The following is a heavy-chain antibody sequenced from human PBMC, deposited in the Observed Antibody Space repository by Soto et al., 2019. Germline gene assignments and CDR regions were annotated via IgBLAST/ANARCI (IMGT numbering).Heavy chain of an antibody. CDR3: AREVSTHFEY. V-gene: IGHV4-31*03. CDR2: ISYSGST. Sequence: QVQLQESGPGLVKPSQTLSLTCTVSGGSISSGGYWWSWIRQHPGKGLEWVGYISYSGSTSYNPSLKSRLTISADTSKNHCSLELTSVTAADTAVYYCAREVSTHFEYWGQGTLVTVSS. J-gene: IGHJ4*02. D-gene: IGHD6-13*01. CDR1: GGSISSGGYW.